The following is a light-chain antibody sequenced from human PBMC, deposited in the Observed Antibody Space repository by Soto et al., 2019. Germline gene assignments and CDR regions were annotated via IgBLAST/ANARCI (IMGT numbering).Light chain of an antibody. CDR1: SSDVGGYNY. J-gene: IGLJ1*01. V-gene: IGLV2-14*01. CDR2: DVS. Sequence: QSVLTQPASVSGSPGQSITSSCTGTSSDVGGYNYVSWYQQHPGKAPKLMIYDVSNRPSGVSNRFSGSKSGNTASLTISGLQAEDVADYYCSSYTSSSTSVFGTGTKVTVL. CDR3: SSYTSSSTSV.